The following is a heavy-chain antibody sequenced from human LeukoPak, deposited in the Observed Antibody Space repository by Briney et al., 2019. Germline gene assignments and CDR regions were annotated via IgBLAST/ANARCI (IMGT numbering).Heavy chain of an antibody. CDR1: GFTFSDYY. CDR2: ISSSGNTI. Sequence: GGSLRLSCAASGFTFSDYYMSWIRQTPGKGLEWVSYISSSGNTIYYADSVKGRFTISRDNAKDSLYLQMSSLRAEDTAVYYCATTRIYGVTSFPGGEYFDYWGQGTLVTVSS. J-gene: IGHJ4*02. CDR3: ATTRIYGVTSFPGGEYFDY. V-gene: IGHV3-11*01. D-gene: IGHD2-15*01.